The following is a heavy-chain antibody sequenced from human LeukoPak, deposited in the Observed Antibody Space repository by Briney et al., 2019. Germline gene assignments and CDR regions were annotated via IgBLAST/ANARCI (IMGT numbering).Heavy chain of an antibody. J-gene: IGHJ4*02. Sequence: GGSLRLSCAASGFTFSSYGMHWVRQAPGKGLEWVAFIRYDGSNKYYADSVKGRFTISRDNSKNTLYLQMNSLRAEDTAVYYCAKDLRLPTWVPHGPNYYDSSGLHDYWSQGTLVTVSS. CDR3: AKDLRLPTWVPHGPNYYDSSGLHDY. CDR2: IRYDGSNK. D-gene: IGHD3-22*01. V-gene: IGHV3-30*02. CDR1: GFTFSSYG.